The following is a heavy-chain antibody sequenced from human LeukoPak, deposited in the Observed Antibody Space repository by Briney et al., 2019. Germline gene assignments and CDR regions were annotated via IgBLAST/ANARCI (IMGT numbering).Heavy chain of an antibody. D-gene: IGHD2-2*01. CDR2: ISGSGGST. J-gene: IGHJ5*02. V-gene: IGHV3-23*01. Sequence: QPGASLRLSCAASGFTFSSYAMNWVRQAPGKGLEWVSAISGSGGSTYHADSVKGRFTISRDNSKNTLYLQMNSLRAEDTAVYYCATWVLVVVPNWFDPWGQGTLVTVSS. CDR1: GFTFSSYA. CDR3: ATWVLVVVPNWFDP.